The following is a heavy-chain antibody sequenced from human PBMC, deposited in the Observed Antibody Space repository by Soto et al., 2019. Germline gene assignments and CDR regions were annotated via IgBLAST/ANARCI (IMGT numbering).Heavy chain of an antibody. CDR1: GYTFTNYG. V-gene: IGHV1-18*01. Sequence: QVQLVQSGAEVKKPGASVKVSRKTSGYTFTNYGINWVRQAPGQGLEWMGWISAYNGNTNYAQRFQGRVTMTTDTSTSTAYMELRSLRSDDTAVFYCARDAMSTAGPFFDYWGQGTLVTVSS. J-gene: IGHJ4*02. CDR2: ISAYNGNT. CDR3: ARDAMSTAGPFFDY.